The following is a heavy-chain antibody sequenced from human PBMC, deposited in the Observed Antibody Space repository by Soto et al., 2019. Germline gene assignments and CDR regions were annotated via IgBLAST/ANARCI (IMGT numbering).Heavy chain of an antibody. D-gene: IGHD6-13*01. J-gene: IGHJ3*02. V-gene: IGHV3-43*01. CDR2: ISWDGGST. CDR1: GFTFDDYT. Sequence: GGSLRLSCAASGFTFDDYTMHWVRQAPGKGLEWVSLISWDGGSTYYADSVKGRFTMSRDNSKNSLYLQMNSLRTEDTALYYCAKAHIRLSSSWRHAFDIWGQGTMVTVSS. CDR3: AKAHIRLSSSWRHAFDI.